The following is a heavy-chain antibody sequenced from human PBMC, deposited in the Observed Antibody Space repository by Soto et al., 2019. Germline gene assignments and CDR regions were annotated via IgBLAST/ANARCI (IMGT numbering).Heavy chain of an antibody. J-gene: IGHJ4*02. CDR3: ATHTSTGYWDC. Sequence: EVQLVQSEAEVKRTGESLRISCQGSGYTFSNQWIAWVRQMPGKGLEWMGLTHPGNSESRYSPSIQGQVTMSVDKSINTAFRQWSSLKASDSAMYYCATHTSTGYWDCWGQGTLVTVSS. V-gene: IGHV5-51*03. D-gene: IGHD6-13*01. CDR1: GYTFSNQW. CDR2: THPGNSES.